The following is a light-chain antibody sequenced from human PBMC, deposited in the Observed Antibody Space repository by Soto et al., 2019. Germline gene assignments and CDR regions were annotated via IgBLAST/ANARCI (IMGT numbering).Light chain of an antibody. CDR1: QGISSY. CDR3: QQLNSYPIT. CDR2: AAS. V-gene: IGKV1-9*01. Sequence: PFTQSPSSPSESLGDRVTLTCRASQGISSYLAWYQQKPGKAPKLLIYAASTLQSGVPSRFSGSGSGTDFTLTISSLQPEDFATYYCQQLNSYPITFGQGTRLEI. J-gene: IGKJ5*01.